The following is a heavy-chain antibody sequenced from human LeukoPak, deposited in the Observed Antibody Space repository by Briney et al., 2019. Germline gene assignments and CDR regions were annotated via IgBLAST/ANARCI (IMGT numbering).Heavy chain of an antibody. CDR2: IYHSGST. J-gene: IGHJ4*02. CDR3: ARDVIVVVPAAEFDY. D-gene: IGHD2-2*01. Sequence: SETLSLTCTVSGYFISSGYYWGWVRQPPGKGLEWIGSIYHSGSTYHNPSLKSRVTISVDTSKNQFSLKLSSVTAADTAVYYCARDVIVVVPAAEFDYWGQGTLVTVSS. CDR1: GYFISSGYY. V-gene: IGHV4-38-2*02.